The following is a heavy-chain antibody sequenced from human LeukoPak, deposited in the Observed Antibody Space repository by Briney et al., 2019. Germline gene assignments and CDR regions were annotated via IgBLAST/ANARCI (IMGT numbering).Heavy chain of an antibody. D-gene: IGHD2-8*01. V-gene: IGHV3-7*01. CDR3: ARGPTNGQAFDY. Sequence: GGSLRLSCAASGFTFSSSWMTWVRQAPGKGLEWVASIREDGSQKSAVDSVRGRFTIARDNAKNSVYLQMDSLSAEDTAVYYCARGPTNGQAFDYWGQGTLVSVSS. CDR1: GFTFSSSW. J-gene: IGHJ4*02. CDR2: IREDGSQK.